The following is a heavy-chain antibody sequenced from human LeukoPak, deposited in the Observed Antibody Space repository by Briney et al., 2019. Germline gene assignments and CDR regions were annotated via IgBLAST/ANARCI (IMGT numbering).Heavy chain of an antibody. J-gene: IGHJ4*02. D-gene: IGHD6-13*01. Sequence: ASVKVSCKASGYTFTGYYMHWVRQAPGQGLEWMGWINPSSGGTNYAQKFQGRVTMTRDTSISTAYMELSRLRSDDTAVYYCARVPWGSIAAAGMDYWGQGTLVTVSS. V-gene: IGHV1-2*02. CDR2: INPSSGGT. CDR1: GYTFTGYY. CDR3: ARVPWGSIAAAGMDY.